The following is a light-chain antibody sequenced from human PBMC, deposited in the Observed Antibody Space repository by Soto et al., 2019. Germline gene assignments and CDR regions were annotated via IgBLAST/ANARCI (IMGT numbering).Light chain of an antibody. Sequence: IHMTQSPAALSASVQDRVTITCRASQSISSWLAWYQQKPGKAPKLLIYDASSLESGVPSRFSGSGSGTEFTLTISSLQPDDFATYYCQQYNSYSQTFGQGTKVDI. CDR2: DAS. CDR1: QSISSW. V-gene: IGKV1-5*01. CDR3: QQYNSYSQT. J-gene: IGKJ1*01.